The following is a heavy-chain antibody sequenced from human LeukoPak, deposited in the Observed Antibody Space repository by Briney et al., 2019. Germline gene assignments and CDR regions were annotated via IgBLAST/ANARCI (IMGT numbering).Heavy chain of an antibody. D-gene: IGHD3-10*01. CDR1: GFTFDEYT. J-gene: IGHJ3*01. CDR3: GKGPRRCVGCDGLDF. Sequence: GGSLRLSCAASGFTFDEYTMHWVRQAPGKGLEWVSIITSDGGTKQYADSVKGRFTISRDNSKNSLYLQMNSLRTEDTALYYCGKGPRRCVGCDGLDFLGQGTKVTVSS. V-gene: IGHV3-43*01. CDR2: ITSDGGTK.